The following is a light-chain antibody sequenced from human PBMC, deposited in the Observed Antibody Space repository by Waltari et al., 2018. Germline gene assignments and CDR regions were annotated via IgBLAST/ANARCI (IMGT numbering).Light chain of an antibody. CDR3: SSYTDINSVV. Sequence: QSALTQPASVSGSPGQSVTISCPGTNSDVGGYDYVSWYQQHPGTAPKLMIYDVNKRPSGVSNRFSGSKSGNTASLTISGLQAEDEGDYYCSSYTDINSVVFGGGTKLTVL. CDR1: NSDVGGYDY. V-gene: IGLV2-14*03. J-gene: IGLJ2*01. CDR2: DVN.